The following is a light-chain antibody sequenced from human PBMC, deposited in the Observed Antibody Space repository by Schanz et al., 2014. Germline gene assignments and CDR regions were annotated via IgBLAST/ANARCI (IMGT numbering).Light chain of an antibody. J-gene: IGKJ5*01. V-gene: IGKV3-20*01. CDR1: QSVSSN. Sequence: EIVMTQSPATLSVSPGERVTLSCRASQSVSSNLAWYQQKPGQAPRLLIYGPSSRATGIPDRFSGSGSGTDFTLTISRLEPEDFAVYYCQQYGSSPLTFGQGTRLEIK. CDR2: GPS. CDR3: QQYGSSPLT.